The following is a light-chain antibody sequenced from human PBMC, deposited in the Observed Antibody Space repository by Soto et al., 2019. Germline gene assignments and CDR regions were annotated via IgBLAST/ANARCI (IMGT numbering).Light chain of an antibody. CDR2: IAS. CDR1: QSISFN. J-gene: IGKJ5*01. Sequence: EIVMTQSPAALSVSPGERVTLSCRASQSISFNLAWYQQKPGQAPRLLIYIASTRAAGIPARFSGSGSGTEFTLTISSLQSEDSAIYYCQQFNNYPVTFGQETRLEIK. V-gene: IGKV3-15*01. CDR3: QQFNNYPVT.